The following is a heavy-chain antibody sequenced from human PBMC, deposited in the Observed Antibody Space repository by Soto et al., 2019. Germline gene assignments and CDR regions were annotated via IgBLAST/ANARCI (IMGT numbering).Heavy chain of an antibody. J-gene: IGHJ4*02. CDR1: GFTFSYHG. D-gene: IGHD5-12*01. Sequence: SLRLSCAASGFTFSYHGMHWVRQAPGKGLEWVTVISYDGSNKYYADSVRGRFTISRDNSKNTLYLQMNSLRAEDTAVYYCARENVDIASTMFPYFDYWGQGAQVTVSS. V-gene: IGHV3-30*03. CDR2: ISYDGSNK. CDR3: ARENVDIASTMFPYFDY.